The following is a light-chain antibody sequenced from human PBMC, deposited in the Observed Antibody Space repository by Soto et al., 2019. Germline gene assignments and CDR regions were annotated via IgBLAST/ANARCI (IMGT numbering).Light chain of an antibody. CDR1: QSVFYSSNSKNY. CDR2: WAS. V-gene: IGKV4-1*01. J-gene: IGKJ4*01. Sequence: DIVMTQSPDSLAVSLGERATINCKSSQSVFYSSNSKNYVTWYQQKPGQPPKLIIYWASTRESGVPDRFSGSGSGTDFTLTIGSLQAEDVAVYSCQQYYGSPLTFGGGTKVNI. CDR3: QQYYGSPLT.